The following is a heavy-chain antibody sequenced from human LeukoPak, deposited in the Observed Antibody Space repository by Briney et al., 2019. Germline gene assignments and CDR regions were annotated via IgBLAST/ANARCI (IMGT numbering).Heavy chain of an antibody. Sequence: GGSLRLSCAASEFTFSRYAMSWVRQAPGKGLEWVSAISGSGGSTYYADSVKGRFTISRDNSKNTLYLQMNSLRAEDTAVYYCAKSYGELLPFNFDYWGQGTLVTVSS. J-gene: IGHJ4*02. V-gene: IGHV3-23*01. CDR3: AKSYGELLPFNFDY. D-gene: IGHD1-26*01. CDR2: ISGSGGST. CDR1: EFTFSRYA.